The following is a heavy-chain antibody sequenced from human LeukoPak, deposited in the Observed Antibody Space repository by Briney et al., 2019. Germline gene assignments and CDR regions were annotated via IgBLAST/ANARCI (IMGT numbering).Heavy chain of an antibody. CDR1: GGSISSYY. V-gene: IGHV4-59*01. CDR2: IYYSWST. CDR3: ARAASRKYCSGGSCYSFWFDP. D-gene: IGHD2-15*01. Sequence: SETLSLTCTVSGGSISSYYWSWIRQPPGKGLEWIGYIYYSWSTNYNPSLKSRVTISVDTSKNQSSLKLSSVTAADTAVYYCARAASRKYCSGGSCYSFWFDPWGQGTLVTVSS. J-gene: IGHJ5*02.